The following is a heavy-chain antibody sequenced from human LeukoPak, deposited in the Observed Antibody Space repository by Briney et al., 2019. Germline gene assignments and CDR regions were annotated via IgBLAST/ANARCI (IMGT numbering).Heavy chain of an antibody. CDR3: ARDPGIAAAGTWSY. CDR1: GYTFTSYG. CDR2: ISAYNGNT. V-gene: IGHV1-18*04. J-gene: IGHJ4*02. Sequence: ASVKVSCKASGYTFTSYGISRVRQAPGQGLEWMGWISAYNGNTNYAQKLQGRVTMTTDTSTSTAYMGLRSLRSDDTAVYYCARDPGIAAAGTWSYWGQGTLVTVSS. D-gene: IGHD6-13*01.